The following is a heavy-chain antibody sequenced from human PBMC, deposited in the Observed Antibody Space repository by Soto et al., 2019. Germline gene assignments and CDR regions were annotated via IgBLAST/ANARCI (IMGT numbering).Heavy chain of an antibody. CDR2: ISAHNGNT. CDR1: GYNFSSHG. J-gene: IGHJ6*02. Sequence: QAQLVQSGAEVKKPGASVKVSCKASGYNFSSHGISWVRQAPGQGLEWMGRISAHNGNTDYEQRLQGRVTSTTDTSTSTVYMELRSLRSDDAAVYYCARVYILGAVSSYGMDVWGQGTTVTVSS. V-gene: IGHV1-18*01. CDR3: ARVYILGAVSSYGMDV. D-gene: IGHD1-26*01.